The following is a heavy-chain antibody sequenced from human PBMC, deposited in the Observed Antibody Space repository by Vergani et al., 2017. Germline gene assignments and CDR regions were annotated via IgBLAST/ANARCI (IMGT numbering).Heavy chain of an antibody. Sequence: QVRLQESGPGLVKPSETLSLTCSVSGGSMSGYYWSWIRQPPGKELEWIGYMYHSGGTNYNPSLGTRVTISGDTSKNQFSLNLNSVTAADTAVYYCGRVADFYGLGSRLLDLWGQGILVTVSS. D-gene: IGHD3-10*01. J-gene: IGHJ5*02. CDR3: GRVADFYGLGSRLLDL. V-gene: IGHV4-59*01. CDR1: GGSMSGYY. CDR2: MYHSGGT.